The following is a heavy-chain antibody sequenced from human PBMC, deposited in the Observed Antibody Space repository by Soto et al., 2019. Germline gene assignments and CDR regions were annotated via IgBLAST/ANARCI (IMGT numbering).Heavy chain of an antibody. Sequence: QVQRQESGPGLVKPSQTLSLTWTVSGACISGGDCYWTWIRQPPGKGLELIVSIYYTGNTYSNPSLESRLSISVDPSNNQFALRLTSVTAPDTAIYYCARATYDSSTYYLDYWGQGTLVTVSS. CDR1: GACISGGDCY. V-gene: IGHV4-30-4*01. CDR2: IYYTGNT. D-gene: IGHD3-22*01. CDR3: ARATYDSSTYYLDY. J-gene: IGHJ4*02.